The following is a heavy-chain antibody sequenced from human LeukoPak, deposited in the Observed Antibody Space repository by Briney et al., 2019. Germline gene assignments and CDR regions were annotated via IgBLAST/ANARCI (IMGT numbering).Heavy chain of an antibody. J-gene: IGHJ4*02. D-gene: IGHD3-10*01. V-gene: IGHV1-18*01. Sequence: ASVKVSCKASGYTFTSYGISWVRQAPGQGLEWMGWISAYNGNTNYAQKLQGRVTMTTDTSTSTAYMELRSLRSDDTAVYYCARLPDYFGSGSYSYWGQGTLVTVSS. CDR1: GYTFTSYG. CDR3: ARLPDYFGSGSYSY. CDR2: ISAYNGNT.